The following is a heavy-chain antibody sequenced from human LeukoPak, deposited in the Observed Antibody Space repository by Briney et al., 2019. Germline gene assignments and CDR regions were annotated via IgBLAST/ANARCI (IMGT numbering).Heavy chain of an antibody. CDR3: ARDRITVVRGVLYYYYYYMDV. CDR1: GGSISSYY. D-gene: IGHD3-10*01. J-gene: IGHJ6*03. V-gene: IGHV4-4*07. Sequence: PSETLSLTCTVSGGSISSYYWSWIRQPAGKVLEWIGRIYTSGSTNYNPSLKSRLTMSVDTSKNQFSLKLSSVTAADTAVYYCARDRITVVRGVLYYYYYYMDVWGKGTTVTISS. CDR2: IYTSGST.